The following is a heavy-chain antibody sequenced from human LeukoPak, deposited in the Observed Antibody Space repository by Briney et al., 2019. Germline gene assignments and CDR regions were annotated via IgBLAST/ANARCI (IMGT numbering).Heavy chain of an antibody. CDR2: ISSSGSTI. V-gene: IGHV3-11*04. D-gene: IGHD6-13*01. Sequence: GGSLRLSCAASGFTFSDYYMSWIRQAPGKGLEWVSYISSSGSTIYYADSVKGRFTISRDNAKNSLYLQMNSLRAEDTAVYYCARDEGQQLGEYYYYGMDVWGQGTTVTVSS. CDR1: GFTFSDYY. CDR3: ARDEGQQLGEYYYYGMDV. J-gene: IGHJ6*02.